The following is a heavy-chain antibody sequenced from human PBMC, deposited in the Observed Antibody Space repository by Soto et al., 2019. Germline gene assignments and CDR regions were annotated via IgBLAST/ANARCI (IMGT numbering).Heavy chain of an antibody. V-gene: IGHV1-69*13. J-gene: IGHJ3*02. CDR3: ARDREHYYDSSGYRDAFDI. D-gene: IGHD3-22*01. CDR1: GGTFSSYA. CDR2: IIPIFGTA. Sequence: GASVKVSCKASGGTFSSYAISWVRQAPGQGLEWMGGIIPIFGTANYAQKFQGRVTITADESTSTAYMELSSLRSEDTAVYYCARDREHYYDSSGYRDAFDIWGQGTMVT.